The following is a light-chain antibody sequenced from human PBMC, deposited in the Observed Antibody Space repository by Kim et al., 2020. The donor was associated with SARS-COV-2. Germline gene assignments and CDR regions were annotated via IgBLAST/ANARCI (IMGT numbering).Light chain of an antibody. CDR2: EDN. J-gene: IGLJ3*02. Sequence: GRTVTITCTRSSGSIASNYVQWYRQRPGSSPTTVIYEDNQRPSGVPDRFSGSIDSSSNSASLTISGLKTEDEADYYCQSYDSSPWVFGGGTQLTVL. CDR1: SGSIASNY. V-gene: IGLV6-57*01. CDR3: QSYDSSPWV.